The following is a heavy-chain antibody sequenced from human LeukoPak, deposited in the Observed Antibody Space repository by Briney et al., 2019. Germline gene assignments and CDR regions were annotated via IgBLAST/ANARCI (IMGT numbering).Heavy chain of an antibody. CDR1: GGSFSGSY. CDR3: ARDSSYGYYYYGMDV. V-gene: IGHV4-34*01. CDR2: INHSGST. J-gene: IGHJ6*04. D-gene: IGHD5-18*01. Sequence: SETLSLTCAVYGGSFSGSYWSWIRQPPGKGLEWIGEINHSGSTNYNPSLKSRVTISVDTSKNQFSLKLSSVTAADTAVYYCARDSSYGYYYYGMDVWGKGTTVTVSS.